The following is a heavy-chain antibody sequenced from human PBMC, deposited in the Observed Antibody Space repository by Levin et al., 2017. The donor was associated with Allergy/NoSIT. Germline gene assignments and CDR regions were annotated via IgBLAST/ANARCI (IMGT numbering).Heavy chain of an antibody. CDR1: GGSFSGYY. CDR2: INAGGST. CDR3: ARRLYVYSSGSYSGSYFDF. D-gene: IGHD3-10*01. V-gene: IGHV4-34*01. J-gene: IGHJ4*02. Sequence: SETLSLTCAVYGGSFSGYYWTWIRQPPGKGLEWIGGINAGGSTNYNPSLKSRVTFSVDTSKNQFSLNLTSVTAADTALYYCARRLYVYSSGSYSGSYFDFWGQGILVTVSS.